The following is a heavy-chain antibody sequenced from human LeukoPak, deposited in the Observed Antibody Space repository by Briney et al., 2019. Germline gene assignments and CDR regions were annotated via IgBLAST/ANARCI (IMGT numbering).Heavy chain of an antibody. CDR2: IYDSGST. V-gene: IGHV4-39*01. D-gene: IGHD3-3*01. CDR3: QSRFLEWLLDY. CDR1: GGSISSNNYF. J-gene: IGHJ4*02. Sequence: PSETLSLTCTVSGGSISSNNYFWGWIRQPPGKGLEWIGSIYDSGSTYYNPSLKSRVTISVDTSKNQFSLKLNPVTAADTAMYYCQSRFLEWLLDYWGQGTLVTVSS.